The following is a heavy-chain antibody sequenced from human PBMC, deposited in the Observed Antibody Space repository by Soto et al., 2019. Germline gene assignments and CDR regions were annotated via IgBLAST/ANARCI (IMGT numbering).Heavy chain of an antibody. J-gene: IGHJ4*02. CDR3: AKARGAGGNSVLYFDY. Sequence: WGSLRLSCAASGFKFSNYAMSWVRHAPGKGLEWVSLISATGGGTYYSDSVKGRFTISRDNSHNTLYLQLHSLTAEDTPVYSCAKARGAGGNSVLYFDYRRQGPQLTVSP. CDR2: ISATGGGT. CDR1: GFKFSNYA. D-gene: IGHD3-10*01. V-gene: IGHV3-23*01.